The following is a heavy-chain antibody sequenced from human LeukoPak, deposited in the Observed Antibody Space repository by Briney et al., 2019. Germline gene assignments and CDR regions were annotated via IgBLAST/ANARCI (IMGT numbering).Heavy chain of an antibody. J-gene: IGHJ4*02. CDR3: ARGEPKLSFDY. D-gene: IGHD1-26*01. V-gene: IGHV1-3*01. CDR1: GYTFTSYA. Sequence: GASVKVSCKASGYTFTSYAMHWVRQAPGQRLEWMGWINAGNGNTKYSQKFQGRVTITRDTSASTAYMGLSSLRSEDTAVYYCARGEPKLSFDYWGQGTLVTVSS. CDR2: INAGNGNT.